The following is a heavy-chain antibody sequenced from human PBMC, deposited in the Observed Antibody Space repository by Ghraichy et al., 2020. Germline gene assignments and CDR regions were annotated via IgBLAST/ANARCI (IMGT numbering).Heavy chain of an antibody. Sequence: SETLSLTCTVSGGSISSYYWSWIRQPPGKGLEWIGYIYYSGSTNYNPSLKSRVTISVDTSKNQFSLKLSSVTAADTAVYYCARAPILEWSGYYFDYWGQGTLVTVSS. CDR1: GGSISSYY. CDR2: IYYSGST. D-gene: IGHD3-3*01. J-gene: IGHJ4*02. CDR3: ARAPILEWSGYYFDY. V-gene: IGHV4-59*01.